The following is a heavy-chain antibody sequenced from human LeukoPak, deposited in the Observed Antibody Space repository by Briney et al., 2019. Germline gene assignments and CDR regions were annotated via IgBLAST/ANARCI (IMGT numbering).Heavy chain of an antibody. CDR3: AKAGWSWYFDS. D-gene: IGHD1-26*01. V-gene: IGHV3-23*01. CDR2: ISDNGDST. Sequence: GGSLRLSCAASGFTFSSYAMSCVRQAPGKGLEWVSGISDNGDSTNYADSVKGRFTISRDNSKSMLYLQMSTLRAEDTAVYYCAKAGWSWYFDSWGQGTLVTVSS. J-gene: IGHJ4*02. CDR1: GFTFSSYA.